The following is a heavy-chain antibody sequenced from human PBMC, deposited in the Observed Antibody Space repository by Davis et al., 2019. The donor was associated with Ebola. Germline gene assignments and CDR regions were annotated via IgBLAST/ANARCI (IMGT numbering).Heavy chain of an antibody. CDR2: IFYSGST. J-gene: IGHJ4*02. CDR3: TRDSVRYDSSGYLPI. V-gene: IGHV4-59*12. D-gene: IGHD3-22*01. Sequence: MPSETLSLTCTVSGGSISSYYWSWIRQPPGKGLEWIGYIFYSGSTNYNSSLKSRVTISVDTSKNQFSLKLSSVTAADTAVYYCTRDSVRYDSSGYLPIWGQGTLVTVSS. CDR1: GGSISSYY.